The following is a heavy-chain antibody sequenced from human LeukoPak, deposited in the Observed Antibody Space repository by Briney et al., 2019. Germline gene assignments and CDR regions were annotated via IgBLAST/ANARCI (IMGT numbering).Heavy chain of an antibody. Sequence: GRSLRLSCAASGFTFSTYAMHWVRQAPGKGLEWVAVIPYDGSNKYYADSVKGRFTISRENSKNRLYLQMNSLRAEDTAVYYCAKDRGWYGDFDYWGQGTLVTVSS. CDR3: AKDRGWYGDFDY. D-gene: IGHD6-19*01. CDR2: IPYDGSNK. V-gene: IGHV3-30*04. CDR1: GFTFSTYA. J-gene: IGHJ4*02.